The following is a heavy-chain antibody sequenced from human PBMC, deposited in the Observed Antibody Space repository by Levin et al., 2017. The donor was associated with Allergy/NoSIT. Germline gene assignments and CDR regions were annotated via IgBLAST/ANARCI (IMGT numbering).Heavy chain of an antibody. J-gene: IGHJ3*02. CDR1: GFTVSSNY. CDR3: AGRDYLAFDI. D-gene: IGHD4-17*01. Sequence: GESLKISCAASGFTVSSNYMSWVRQAPGKGLEWVSVIYSGGSTYYADSVKGRFTISRDNSKNTLYLQLNSLRAEDTAVYYCAGRDYLAFDIWGQGTMVTVSS. V-gene: IGHV3-53*01. CDR2: IYSGGST.